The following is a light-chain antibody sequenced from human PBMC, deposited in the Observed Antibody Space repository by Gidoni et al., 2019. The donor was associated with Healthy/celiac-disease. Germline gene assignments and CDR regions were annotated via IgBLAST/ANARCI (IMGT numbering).Light chain of an antibody. CDR2: GAS. CDR3: QQYGSSSVT. CDR1: QSVSSSY. Sequence: IVLTQSPGTLSLSPGERATLSCRASQSVSSSYLAWYQQKPGQAPRLLIYGASSRATGLPDRFSGSGSGTDFTLTISRLEPEDFAVYYCQQYGSSSVTFGQGTKVEIK. J-gene: IGKJ1*01. V-gene: IGKV3-20*01.